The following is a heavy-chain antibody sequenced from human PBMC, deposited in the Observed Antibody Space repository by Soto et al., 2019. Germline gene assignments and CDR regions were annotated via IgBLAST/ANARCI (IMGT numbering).Heavy chain of an antibody. D-gene: IGHD5-18*01. CDR3: AKDGGGYSYGTMDV. J-gene: IGHJ6*02. CDR2: ISYDGSNK. CDR1: GFTFSSYG. Sequence: GGSLRLSCAASGFTFSSYGMHWVRQAPGKGLEWVAVISYDGSNKYYADSVKGRFTISRDNSKNTLYLQMNSLRAEDTAVYYCAKDGGGYSYGTMDVWGQGTTVTVSS. V-gene: IGHV3-30*18.